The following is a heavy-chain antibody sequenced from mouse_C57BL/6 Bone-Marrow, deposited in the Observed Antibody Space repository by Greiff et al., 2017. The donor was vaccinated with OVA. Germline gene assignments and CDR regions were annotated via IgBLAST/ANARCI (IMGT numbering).Heavy chain of an antibody. J-gene: IGHJ2*01. CDR3: ARAIYYDYDVDY. D-gene: IGHD2-4*01. CDR2: IHPTSGST. Sequence: VQLQQSGAELVKPGASVKLSCKASGYTFTSYWMHWVKQRPGQGLEWIGMIHPTSGSTNYNEKFKSKATLTVDKSSSTAYMQLSSLTSEDSAVYYCARAIYYDYDVDYWGQGTTLTVSS. CDR1: GYTFTSYW. V-gene: IGHV1-64*01.